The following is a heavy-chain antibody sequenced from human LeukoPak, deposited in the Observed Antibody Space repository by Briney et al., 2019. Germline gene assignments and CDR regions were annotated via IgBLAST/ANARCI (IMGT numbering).Heavy chain of an antibody. CDR1: GFTFSSYS. CDR2: ISSSSSYI. CDR3: ARDLAAAVLDY. J-gene: IGHJ4*02. D-gene: IGHD6-13*01. V-gene: IGHV3-21*01. Sequence: PGGSLRLSCAASGFTFSSYSMNWVRQAPGKGLEWVSSISSSSSYIYYAGSVKGRFTISRDNAKNSLYLQMNSLRAEDTAVYYCARDLAAAVLDYWGQGTLVTVSS.